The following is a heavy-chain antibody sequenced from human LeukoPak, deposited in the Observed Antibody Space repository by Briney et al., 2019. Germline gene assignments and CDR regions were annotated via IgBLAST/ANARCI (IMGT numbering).Heavy chain of an antibody. CDR3: VRVGRAVAAAGFGAFEI. CDR1: GFTFSSNG. V-gene: IGHV3-48*04. J-gene: IGHJ3*02. Sequence: GGSLRLSCAASGFTFSSNGMNWVRQAPGKGLEWVSYISATGGTIYYADSVKGRFTISRDNAKNSLYLQLNSLRAEDTAVYYCVRVGRAVAAAGFGAFEIWGQGTMVTVSS. CDR2: ISATGGTI. D-gene: IGHD6-13*01.